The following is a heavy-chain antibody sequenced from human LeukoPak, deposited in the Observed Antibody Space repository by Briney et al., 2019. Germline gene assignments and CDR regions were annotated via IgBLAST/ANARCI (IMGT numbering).Heavy chain of an antibody. Sequence: PSETLSLTCTVSGGSISSYYWSWIRQPPGKGLEWIGYIYYSGSTNYNPSLKSRVNRSVDTFKNQFSLKKSSVTASDTAVIFCARVVEQWFAFDIWGQGPMVTVSS. CDR2: IYYSGST. J-gene: IGHJ3*02. CDR3: ARVVEQWFAFDI. CDR1: GGSISSYY. D-gene: IGHD6-19*01. V-gene: IGHV4-59*01.